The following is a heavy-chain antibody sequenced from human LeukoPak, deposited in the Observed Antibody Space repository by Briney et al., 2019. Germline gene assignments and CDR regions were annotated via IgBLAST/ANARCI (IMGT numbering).Heavy chain of an antibody. Sequence: SETLSLTCTVSGGSISSYYWSWIRQPPGKGLEWIGYIYYSGSTNYNPSLKSRVTISVDTSKNQFSLKLSSVTAADTAVYYCASGGYSSGYYYYGMDVWGQGTTVTVSS. V-gene: IGHV4-59*01. CDR2: IYYSGST. D-gene: IGHD5-12*01. CDR3: ASGGYSSGYYYYGMDV. J-gene: IGHJ6*02. CDR1: GGSISSYY.